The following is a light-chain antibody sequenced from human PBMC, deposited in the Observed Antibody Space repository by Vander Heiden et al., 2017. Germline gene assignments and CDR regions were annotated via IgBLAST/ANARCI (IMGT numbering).Light chain of an antibody. CDR2: DVS. CDR3: NSYTSSSTPYV. Sequence: QSALPQPASVSASPGQSITISCTGTSSDVGAYSYVSWYQHHPGKAPKLILFDVSDRPSGVSNRFSGSKSGNTASLTISGLQAEDEADYYCNSYTSSSTPYVFGTGTKVTVL. J-gene: IGLJ1*01. CDR1: SSDVGAYSY. V-gene: IGLV2-14*03.